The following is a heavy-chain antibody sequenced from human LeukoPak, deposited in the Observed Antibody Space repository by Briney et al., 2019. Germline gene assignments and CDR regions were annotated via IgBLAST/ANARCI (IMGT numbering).Heavy chain of an antibody. CDR1: GGSFSGYY. J-gene: IGHJ5*02. CDR3: AREGVIVPAATRWFDP. D-gene: IGHD2-2*01. V-gene: IGHV4-34*01. CDR2: INHSGST. Sequence: SETLSLTCAVYGGSFSGYYRSWIRQPPGKGLEWIGEINHSGSTNYSPSRKGRVTISVDTSKNQFSLKMSSVTAADTAVYYRAREGVIVPAATRWFDPWGQGTLVTVSS.